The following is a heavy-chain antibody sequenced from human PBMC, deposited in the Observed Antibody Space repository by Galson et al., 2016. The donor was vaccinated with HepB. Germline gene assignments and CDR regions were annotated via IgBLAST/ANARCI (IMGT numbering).Heavy chain of an antibody. CDR2: IEIKNEGGRR. J-gene: IGHJ4*02. Sequence: SLRLSCAASGLTSINAWINWVRLPPGKGLEWLGRIEIKNEGGRRDYAVPVKCRFTFSRDDSGDTVYLQMNGLKTEDTALYYCTTAPDYWGQGTLVTVSS. V-gene: IGHV3-15*04. CDR3: TTAPDY. CDR1: GLTSINAW.